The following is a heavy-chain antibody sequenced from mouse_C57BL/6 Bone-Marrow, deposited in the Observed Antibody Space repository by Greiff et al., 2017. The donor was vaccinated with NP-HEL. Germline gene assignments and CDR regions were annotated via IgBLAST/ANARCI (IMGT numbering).Heavy chain of an antibody. Sequence: QLQQSGAELVRPGASVKLSCKASGYTFTDYYINWVKQRPGQGLEWIARIYPGSGNTYYNEKFKGKATLTAEKSSSTAYMQLSSLTSEDSAVYFCARGCNYYFDYWGQGTTLTVSS. CDR2: IYPGSGNT. V-gene: IGHV1-76*01. CDR3: ARGCNYYFDY. D-gene: IGHD2-1*01. J-gene: IGHJ2*01. CDR1: GYTFTDYY.